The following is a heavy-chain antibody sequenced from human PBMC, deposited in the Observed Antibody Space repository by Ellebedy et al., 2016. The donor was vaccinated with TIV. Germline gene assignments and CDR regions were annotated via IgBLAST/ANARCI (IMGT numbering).Heavy chain of an antibody. D-gene: IGHD3-22*01. CDR3: ARGTMLGYYYAMDV. CDR2: INTDKGDT. J-gene: IGHJ6*02. CDR1: GYGFTSNA. V-gene: IGHV1-3*04. Sequence: AASVKVSCKATGYGFTSNAVHWARQAPGQKLEWMGWINTDKGDTRYSQKFWGRVMITRDTSASTAYMELSSLRSEDTALYYCARGTMLGYYYAMDVWGQGTTVTVSS.